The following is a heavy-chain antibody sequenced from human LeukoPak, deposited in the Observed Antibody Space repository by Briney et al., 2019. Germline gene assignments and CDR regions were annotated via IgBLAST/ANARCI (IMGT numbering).Heavy chain of an antibody. CDR3: VRDPFFSVP. CDR2: IFPSGGEI. Sequence: GGSLRLSCAASGFTFSTFAMIWVRQPPGKGLEWVSSIFPSGGEIHYADSVRGRFTISRDNSKSTLSLQMNSLRVDDTALYYCVRDPFFSVPWGQGTLVTVSS. CDR1: GFTFSTFA. D-gene: IGHD2/OR15-2a*01. J-gene: IGHJ5*02. V-gene: IGHV3-23*01.